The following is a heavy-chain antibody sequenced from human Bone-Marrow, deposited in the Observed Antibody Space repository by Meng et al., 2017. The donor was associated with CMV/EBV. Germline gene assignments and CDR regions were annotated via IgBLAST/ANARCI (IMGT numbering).Heavy chain of an antibody. CDR3: ARDREAARPGWFDP. D-gene: IGHD6-6*01. J-gene: IGHJ5*02. V-gene: IGHV1-18*01. Sequence: QVQLVQSGAEVKKPGAAGKVSCKASGYSFSTYGINWVGQAPGQGLEWMGWISAYNGDTNYAQKFQGRVSMTTDTSTSTAYMEVRSLRSDDSGIYYCARDREAARPGWFDPWGQGTLVTVSS. CDR2: ISAYNGDT. CDR1: GYSFSTYG.